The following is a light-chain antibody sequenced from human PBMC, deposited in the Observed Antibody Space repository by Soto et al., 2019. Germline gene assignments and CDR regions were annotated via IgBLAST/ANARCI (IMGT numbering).Light chain of an antibody. CDR1: QSINTW. V-gene: IGKV1-5*01. CDR2: DAS. CDR3: QQYDSYST. J-gene: IGKJ1*01. Sequence: DIQMTQSPSTLSASVGDRVTITCRASQSINTWLAWYQQKPGKAPKLLIFDASSLESGVPSRVSGSRSGTEFTLTISSLQPDDFATYYCQQYDSYSTFGQGTKVEIK.